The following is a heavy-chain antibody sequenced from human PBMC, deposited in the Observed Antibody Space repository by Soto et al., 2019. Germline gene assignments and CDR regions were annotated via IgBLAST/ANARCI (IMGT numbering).Heavy chain of an antibody. V-gene: IGHV3-30*18. D-gene: IGHD3-22*01. CDR1: GFTFSSYG. CDR3: AKDPGGYYDSSGYFLY. CDR2: ISYDGSNK. Sequence: QVQLVESGGGVVQPGRSLRLSCAASGFTFSSYGMHWVRQAPGKGLEWVAVISYDGSNKYYADSVKGRFTISRDNSKNPLYLQMNSLRAEDTAVYYCAKDPGGYYDSSGYFLYWGQGTLVTVSS. J-gene: IGHJ4*02.